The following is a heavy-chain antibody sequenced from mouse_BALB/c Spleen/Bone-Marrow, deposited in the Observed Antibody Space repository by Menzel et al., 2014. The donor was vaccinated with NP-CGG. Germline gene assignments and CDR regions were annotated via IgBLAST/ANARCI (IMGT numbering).Heavy chain of an antibody. J-gene: IGHJ3*01. V-gene: IGHV5-9-2*01. CDR1: GFTFGSYG. Sequence: DVKLVESGGNLVKSGGSLKLSCAASGFTFGSYGMSWVRQTPEKRPEWVATISGGGSYTFYPDSVKGRFTISRDNAKNNLYLQLSSLRSEDTALYHCARHAYYDQTEVSFVYWGQGTLVTVSA. CDR3: ARHAYYDQTEVSFVY. CDR2: ISGGGSYT. D-gene: IGHD2-4*01.